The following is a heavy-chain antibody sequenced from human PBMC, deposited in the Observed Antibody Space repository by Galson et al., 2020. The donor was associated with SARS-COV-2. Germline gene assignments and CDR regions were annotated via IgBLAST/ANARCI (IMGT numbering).Heavy chain of an antibody. CDR3: ATAPAVAGTHLAYYYYYGMDV. V-gene: IGHV1-24*01. CDR2: FDPEDGET. J-gene: IGHJ6*01. Sequence: ASVKVSCKVSGYTLTELSMHWVRQAPGKGLEWMGGFDPEDGETIYAQKFQGRVTMTEDTSTDTAYMELSSLRSEDTAVYYCATAPAVAGTHLAYYYYYGMDVWGKGPRSPSPQ. D-gene: IGHD6-19*01. CDR1: GYTLTELS.